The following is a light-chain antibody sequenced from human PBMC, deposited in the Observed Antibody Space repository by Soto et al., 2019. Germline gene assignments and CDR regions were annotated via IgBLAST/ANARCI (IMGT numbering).Light chain of an antibody. CDR1: QSVSSSY. CDR3: QQYGSSPWK. Sequence: EIVLTQSPGTLSLSPGERATLSCRASQSVSSSYLAWYQQKPGQAPRLLIYGASSRATGIPDRFSGSGSGNYFTLTISRLEPEYFAVYYCQQYGSSPWKFGQGTKVEIK. J-gene: IGKJ1*01. V-gene: IGKV3-20*01. CDR2: GAS.